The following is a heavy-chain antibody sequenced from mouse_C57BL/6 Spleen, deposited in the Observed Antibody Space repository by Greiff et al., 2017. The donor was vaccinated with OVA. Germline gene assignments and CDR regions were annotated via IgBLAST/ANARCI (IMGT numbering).Heavy chain of an antibody. CDR1: GYTFTSYW. V-gene: IGHV1-64*01. D-gene: IGHD3-1*01. Sequence: QVQLQQPGAELVMPGASVKLSCKASGYTFTSYWMHWVKQRPGQGLEWIGMIHPNSGSTNYNEKFKSKATLTVDKSSSTAYMQLSSLTSEDSAVYYCARSGDYDAMDYWGQGTSVTVSS. CDR3: ARSGDYDAMDY. CDR2: IHPNSGST. J-gene: IGHJ4*01.